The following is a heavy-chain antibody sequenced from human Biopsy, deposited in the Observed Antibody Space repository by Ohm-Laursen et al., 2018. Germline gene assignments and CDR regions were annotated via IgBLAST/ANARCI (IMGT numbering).Heavy chain of an antibody. CDR3: VREPKAGTAEAWYFDL. Sequence: SQTLSLTCCVSGASVKTSGYFWAWLRQRPGKGLEWIGYISYNERTHYNPSPTSQLAISFDTSNIRISLQLRSVSVADTAVYYRVREPKAGTAEAWYFDLWGRGSPVTVPS. V-gene: IGHV4-31*01. J-gene: IGHJ2*01. CDR1: GASVKTSGYF. D-gene: IGHD6-19*01. CDR2: ISYNERT.